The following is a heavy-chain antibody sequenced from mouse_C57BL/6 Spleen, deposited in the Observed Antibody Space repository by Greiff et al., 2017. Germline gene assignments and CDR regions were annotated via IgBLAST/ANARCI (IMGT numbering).Heavy chain of an antibody. Sequence: EVHLVESGGGLVKPGGSLKLSCAASGFTFSSYAMSWVRQTPEKRLEWVATISDGGSYTYYPDNVKGRFTISRDNAKNNLYLQMSHLKSEDTAMYYCARDGTVVAPDAMDYWGQGTSVTVSS. J-gene: IGHJ4*01. CDR1: GFTFSSYA. CDR2: ISDGGSYT. CDR3: ARDGTVVAPDAMDY. V-gene: IGHV5-4*01. D-gene: IGHD1-1*01.